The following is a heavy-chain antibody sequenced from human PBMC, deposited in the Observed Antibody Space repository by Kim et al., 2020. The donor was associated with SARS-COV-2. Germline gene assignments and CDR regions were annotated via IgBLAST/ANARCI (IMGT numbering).Heavy chain of an antibody. CDR2: ISYNGHSR. CDR1: GFTFSNYG. CDR3: AKGGVRYCSGDSCSYYAMDV. J-gene: IGHJ6*02. V-gene: IGHV3-30*18. Sequence: GGSLRLSCEASGFTFSNYGIHWVRQAPGKGLEWVAVISYNGHSRYYGDSVTGRYSISRDNSKSTLYLQMNSLRAEDTGVYYCAKGGVRYCSGDSCSYYAMDVWGQGTTVTVSS. D-gene: IGHD2-15*01.